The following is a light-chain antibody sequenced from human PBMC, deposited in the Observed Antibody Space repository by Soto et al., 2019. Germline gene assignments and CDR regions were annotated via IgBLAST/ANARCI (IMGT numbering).Light chain of an antibody. CDR2: DAS. V-gene: IGKV3-11*01. J-gene: IGKJ1*01. CDR1: QSVSSY. CDR3: QQRSNWPVT. Sequence: EIVLTQSPGTLSLSPGERATLSCRASQSVSSYLAWYQQKPGQAPRLLIYDASTRATGISARFSGSGSGTDFTLTISSLEPEDFAVYYCQQRSNWPVTFGQGTKVEVK.